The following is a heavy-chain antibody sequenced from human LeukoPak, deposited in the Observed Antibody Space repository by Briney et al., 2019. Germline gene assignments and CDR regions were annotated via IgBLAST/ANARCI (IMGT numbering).Heavy chain of an antibody. D-gene: IGHD3-10*01. V-gene: IGHV1-2*02. J-gene: IGHJ4*02. CDR2: INPNSGGT. Sequence: ASVKVSCKASGYTFTGYYIHWVRQAPGQGLEWMGWINPNSGGTNYAQKFQGRVTMTRDTSISTAYMELSRLRSDDTAVYHCATSLDNNCYGLGRDWGQGTLVTVSS. CDR1: GYTFTGYY. CDR3: ATSLDNNCYGLGRD.